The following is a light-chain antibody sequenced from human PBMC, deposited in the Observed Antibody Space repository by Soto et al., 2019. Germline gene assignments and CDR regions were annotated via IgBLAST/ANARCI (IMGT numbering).Light chain of an antibody. CDR3: QQYYSSWT. CDR1: QSISNTF. J-gene: IGKJ1*01. Sequence: EIVLTQSPGTLSLSPGEGATLSCRASQSISNTFLAWYQQRPGQAPRILIYGASRRATGIPDRFSGSGSGTDFTLTISRLEPEDFALYYCQQYYSSWTFGQGTKVEIK. CDR2: GAS. V-gene: IGKV3-20*01.